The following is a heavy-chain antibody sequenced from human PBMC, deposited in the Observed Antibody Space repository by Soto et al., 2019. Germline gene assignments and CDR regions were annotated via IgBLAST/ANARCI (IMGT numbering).Heavy chain of an antibody. CDR3: AKIILPGVGVVGSWFDP. CDR2: FSGSGGST. D-gene: IGHD3-3*01. J-gene: IGHJ5*02. Sequence: EVQLLESGGGLVQPGGSLRLSCTASGFTFSSYAMNWVRQAPGKGLEWVSTFSGSGGSTYYADSVRGRFTISRDNSKSTLYLQMNSLRVEDTAVYYSAKIILPGVGVVGSWFDPWGQGTLVTVSS. CDR1: GFTFSSYA. V-gene: IGHV3-23*01.